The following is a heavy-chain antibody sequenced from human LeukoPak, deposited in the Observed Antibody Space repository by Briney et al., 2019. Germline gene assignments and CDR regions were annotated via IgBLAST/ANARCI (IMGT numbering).Heavy chain of an antibody. Sequence: SETLSLTCAVYGGSFSGYYWSWIRQPPGKGLEWIGSIYYSGSTYYNPSLKSRVTISVDTSKNQFSLKLSSVTAADTAAYYCARVPMITFGGVIVLYYFDYWGQGTLVTVSS. CDR3: ARVPMITFGGVIVLYYFDY. V-gene: IGHV4-34*01. CDR2: IYYSGST. D-gene: IGHD3-16*02. J-gene: IGHJ4*02. CDR1: GGSFSGYY.